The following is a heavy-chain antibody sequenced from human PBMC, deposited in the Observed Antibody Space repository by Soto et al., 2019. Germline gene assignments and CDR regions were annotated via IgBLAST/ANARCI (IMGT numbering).Heavy chain of an antibody. V-gene: IGHV3-30*18. CDR2: ISYDGSNK. CDR3: AKFLTMIVSDTTRGDY. J-gene: IGHJ4*02. Sequence: QVQLVESGGGVVQPGRSLRLSCAASGFTFSSYGMHWVRQARGKGLEWVAVISYDGSNKYYADSVKGRFTISRDNSKNTLYLQMNSVRAKDTAVYYCAKFLTMIVSDTTRGDYWGQGTLLTVS. CDR1: GFTFSSYG. D-gene: IGHD3-22*01.